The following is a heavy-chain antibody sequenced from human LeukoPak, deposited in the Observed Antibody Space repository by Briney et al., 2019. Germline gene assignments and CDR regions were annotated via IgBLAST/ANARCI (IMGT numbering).Heavy chain of an antibody. CDR2: IHHSGGT. CDR3: ASLRASSIGAHYAMDV. CDR1: GGSISSFY. D-gene: IGHD6-6*01. V-gene: IGHV4-59*08. Sequence: SETLSLTCTVSGGSISSFYWSWIRQTPWKVVEWIGYIHHSGGTNYNPSLKSRVAMSVDTSKNQFSLQLNSVTAADTAVYYCASLRASSIGAHYAMDVWGQGTTVTVSS. J-gene: IGHJ6*02.